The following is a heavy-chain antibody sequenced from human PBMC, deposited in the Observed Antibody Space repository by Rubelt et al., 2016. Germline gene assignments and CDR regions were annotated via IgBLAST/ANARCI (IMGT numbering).Heavy chain of an antibody. V-gene: IGHV2-5*01. D-gene: IGHD6-13*01. Sequence: QITLKESGPTLVKPTQTLTLTCSFSGFSLSTSGVGVGWIRQPPGKALAWLALIYWNDDKRYSPSLTSRRTIPKGTAKKQAVLTTTNVDPVDTATYYFAHGYTSSWYAFFQHWGQGTLVTVSS. CDR3: AHGYTSSWYAFFQH. J-gene: IGHJ1*01. CDR2: IYWNDDK. CDR1: GFSLSTSGVG.